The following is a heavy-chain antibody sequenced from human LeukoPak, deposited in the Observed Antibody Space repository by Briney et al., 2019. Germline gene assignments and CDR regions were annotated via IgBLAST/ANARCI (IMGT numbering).Heavy chain of an antibody. V-gene: IGHV3-23*01. D-gene: IGHD6-19*01. CDR2: ITKYDGRT. CDR3: AKDHHSSGWPSFDS. Sequence: GGSLRLSCVASEFIINTAAMSWVRQAPGKGLEWVASITKYDGRTYYADSVRGRFSISRDNSENTVYLQMNSLRDDDTGMYFCAKDHHSSGWPSFDSWGQGTLVTVSS. CDR1: EFIINTAA. J-gene: IGHJ4*02.